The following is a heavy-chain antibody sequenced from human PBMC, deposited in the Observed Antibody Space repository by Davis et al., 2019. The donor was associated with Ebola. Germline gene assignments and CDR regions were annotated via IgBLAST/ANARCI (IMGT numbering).Heavy chain of an antibody. CDR2: ISYDGADK. J-gene: IGHJ4*02. Sequence: PGGSLRLSCAASGFTFSGYGMNWVRQGPGKGLEWVAVISYDGADKNYADSVKGRFTVSRDNSKNMMYLEVKSLRGDDTAVYYCATAPLWGQGTLVIVSS. V-gene: IGHV3-30*03. CDR3: ATAPL. CDR1: GFTFSGYG.